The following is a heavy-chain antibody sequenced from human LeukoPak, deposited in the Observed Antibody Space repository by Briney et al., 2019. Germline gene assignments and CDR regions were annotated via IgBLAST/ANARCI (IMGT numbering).Heavy chain of an antibody. V-gene: IGHV3-64D*09. D-gene: IGHD3-10*02. CDR3: VKDQVLRGSGSYGDY. CDR1: GFAFSSYA. Sequence: PGGTLRLSSSASGFAFSSYAMYWVPQAPGQGRKYFSAFSRDGGTQYPADSVKGRITISRDKSKNTLYLQRSSLRPEDTAVYYCVKDQVLRGSGSYGDYWGQGTLVTVSS. J-gene: IGHJ4*02. CDR2: FSRDGGTQ.